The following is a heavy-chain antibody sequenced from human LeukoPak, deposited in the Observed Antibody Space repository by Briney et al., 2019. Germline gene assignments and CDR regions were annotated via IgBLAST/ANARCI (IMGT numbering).Heavy chain of an antibody. CDR2: INPSGGST. J-gene: IGHJ4*02. V-gene: IGHV1-46*01. CDR3: ARARSSASASSDY. D-gene: IGHD2-15*01. CDR1: GYTFTSYY. Sequence: ASVKVSCKASGYTFTSYYMHWVRQAPGQGLEWIGIINPSGGSTRYAQKFQDRVTMTRDTSTSIVYMELSSLRSEDTAVYYCARARSSASASSDYWGQGSLVTVSS.